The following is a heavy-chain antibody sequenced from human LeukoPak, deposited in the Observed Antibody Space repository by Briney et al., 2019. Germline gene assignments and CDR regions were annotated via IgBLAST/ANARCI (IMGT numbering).Heavy chain of an antibody. J-gene: IGHJ4*02. D-gene: IGHD3-9*01. CDR1: GFTFSSYA. Sequence: GRSLRLSCAASGFTFSSYAMHWVRQAPGKGLEWVAVISYDGSNKYYADSVKGRFTISRDNSKNTLYLQMNSLRAEDTAVYYCARGSGRYDILTGYYPSSDFDYWGQGTLVTVSS. V-gene: IGHV3-30-3*01. CDR3: ARGSGRYDILTGYYPSSDFDY. CDR2: ISYDGSNK.